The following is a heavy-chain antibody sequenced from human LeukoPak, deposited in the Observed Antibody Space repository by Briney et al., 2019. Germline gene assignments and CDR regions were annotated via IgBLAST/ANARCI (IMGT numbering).Heavy chain of an antibody. D-gene: IGHD4-23*01. Sequence: GGSLRLSCVGSGSTFNGHWLTWVRQAPGRGLEWVASIKEDGRQAYYMDSVKGRFTISRDNSKKSLYLQMNSQRIEDTAVYYCAREWYDYGGDSEGYWGQGTLVSVSS. CDR1: GSTFNGHW. J-gene: IGHJ4*02. CDR2: IKEDGRQA. CDR3: AREWYDYGGDSEGY. V-gene: IGHV3-7*01.